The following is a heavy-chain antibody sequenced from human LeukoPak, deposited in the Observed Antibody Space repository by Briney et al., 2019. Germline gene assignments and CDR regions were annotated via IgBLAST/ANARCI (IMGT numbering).Heavy chain of an antibody. CDR2: ISTTGDT. CDR1: GGSLSSYY. V-gene: IGHV4-4*07. J-gene: IGHJ3*02. D-gene: IGHD3-3*01. Sequence: AETLSLTCTVSGGSLSSYYWSWLRQPAGKGLEWIGRISTTGDTNYNPSLKSRVAMSVDTSKNQFSLKLSSVTAADTALYYCARGVYYDVWSGYYSAAFDIWGQGTMVT. CDR3: ARGVYYDVWSGYYSAAFDI.